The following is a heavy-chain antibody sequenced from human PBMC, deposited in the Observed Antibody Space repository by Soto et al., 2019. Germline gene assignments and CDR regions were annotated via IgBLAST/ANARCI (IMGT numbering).Heavy chain of an antibody. CDR3: ARDLRTLYGMDV. Sequence: EVQLVESGGGLIQPGGSLRLSCAASGFTVSSNYMSWVRQAPGKGLEWVSVIYSGDTTYYADYVKGRFTISRDRSKNTLYLQMNSLRAEDPAVYYCARDLRTLYGMDVWGQGTTVTVSS. V-gene: IGHV3-53*01. CDR2: IYSGDTT. CDR1: GFTVSSNY. J-gene: IGHJ6*02.